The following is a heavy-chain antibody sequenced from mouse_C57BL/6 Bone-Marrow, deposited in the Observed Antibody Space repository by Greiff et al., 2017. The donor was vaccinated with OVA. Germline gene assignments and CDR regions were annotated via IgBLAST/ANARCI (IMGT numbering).Heavy chain of an antibody. D-gene: IGHD2-3*01. V-gene: IGHV5-9-1*02. Sequence: EVQLVESGEGLVKPGGSLKLSCAASGFTFSSYAMSWVRQTPEKRLEWVAYLSSGGDYIYYADTVKGRFTISRDNARNTLYLQMSSLKSEDTAMYYCTRDGGWLLQDAMDYWGQGTSVTVSS. CDR3: TRDGGWLLQDAMDY. CDR1: GFTFSSYA. J-gene: IGHJ4*01. CDR2: LSSGGDYI.